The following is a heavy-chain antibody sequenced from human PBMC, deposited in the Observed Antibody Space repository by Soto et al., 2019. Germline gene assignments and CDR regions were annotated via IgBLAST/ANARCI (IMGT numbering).Heavy chain of an antibody. CDR3: ARGLYSSSSDGGFLGGGHNWFDP. CDR2: INHSGST. D-gene: IGHD6-6*01. J-gene: IGHJ5*02. CDR1: GYSISSDRW. V-gene: IGHV4-28*03. Sequence: PSETLSLTCGVSGYSISSDRWWVWIRQTPGRGLEWIGEINHSGSTNYNPSLKSRVTISVDTSKNQFSLKLSSVTAADTAVYYCARGLYSSSSDGGFLGGGHNWFDPWGQGTLVTVSS.